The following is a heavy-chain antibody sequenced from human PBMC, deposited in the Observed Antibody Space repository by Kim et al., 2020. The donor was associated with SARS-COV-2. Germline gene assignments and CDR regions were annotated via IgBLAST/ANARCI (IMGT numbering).Heavy chain of an antibody. D-gene: IGHD3-22*01. CDR3: ARGSIVVPFDY. V-gene: IGHV4-30-2*01. J-gene: IGHJ4*02. Sequence: SETLSLTCAVSGGSISSGGYSWSWIRQPPGKGLEWIGYIYHSGSTYYNPSLKSRVTISVDRSKNQFSLKLSSVTAADTAVYYCARGSIVVPFDYWGQGTLVTVSS. CDR2: IYHSGST. CDR1: GGSISSGGYS.